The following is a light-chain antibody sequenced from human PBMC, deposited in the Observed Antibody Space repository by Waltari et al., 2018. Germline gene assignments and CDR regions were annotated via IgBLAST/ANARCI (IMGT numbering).Light chain of an antibody. CDR2: EVI. CDR1: TSDVGNYDL. V-gene: IGLV2-23*02. Sequence: QSALTQPASVSGTPGQSITISCTGTTSDVGNYDLVSWYQHHPGKAPKLLICEVIKRPSGVSIRFSGSKSGSTASLIISGRQPDDEADYYCCSYAGRGTDVVGSGTKVTVL. CDR3: CSYAGRGTDV. J-gene: IGLJ1*01.